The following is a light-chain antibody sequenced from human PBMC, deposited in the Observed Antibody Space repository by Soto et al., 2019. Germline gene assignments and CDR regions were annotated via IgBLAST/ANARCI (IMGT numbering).Light chain of an antibody. V-gene: IGKV1-12*01. Sequence: DIQMTQSPSSVSASVGDTVTITCRASHYIDRWLAWYQQKPGKAPKLLIYDASRLRSGVPSTFSGSGSGTDFTLTITDLQPEDFATYYCQPAYSLPITFGQGTRLEIK. J-gene: IGKJ5*01. CDR3: QPAYSLPIT. CDR1: HYIDRW. CDR2: DAS.